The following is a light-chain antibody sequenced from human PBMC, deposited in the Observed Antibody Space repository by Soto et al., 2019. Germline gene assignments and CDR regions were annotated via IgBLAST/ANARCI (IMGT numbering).Light chain of an antibody. V-gene: IGKV3-20*01. J-gene: IGKJ4*01. Sequence: EIVLTQSPGTLSLSPGERATLSCRASQSVSSSYLAWYQQKPGQAPRLLMYGASSRATGIPDRFSGSGSGTDFTLTISSLQPEDVAAYYCQKYNSAPLTFGGGTKVDI. CDR1: QSVSSSY. CDR3: QKYNSAPLT. CDR2: GAS.